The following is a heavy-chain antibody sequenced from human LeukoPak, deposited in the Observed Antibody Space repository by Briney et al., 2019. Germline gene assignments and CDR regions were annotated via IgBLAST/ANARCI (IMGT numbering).Heavy chain of an antibody. J-gene: IGHJ4*02. D-gene: IGHD3-3*01. CDR3: AKDIVGDFWSGYYMSLDY. Sequence: GGSLRLSCAASGFTFDDYAMHWVRQAPGKGLEWVSGISWNSGSIGYADSVKGRFTISRDNAKNSLYLQMNSLRAEDMALYYCAKDIVGDFWSGYYMSLDYWGQGTLVTVSS. CDR1: GFTFDDYA. CDR2: ISWNSGSI. V-gene: IGHV3-9*03.